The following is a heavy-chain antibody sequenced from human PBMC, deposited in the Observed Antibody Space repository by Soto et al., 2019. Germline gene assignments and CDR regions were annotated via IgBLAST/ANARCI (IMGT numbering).Heavy chain of an antibody. V-gene: IGHV1-18*01. CDR2: ISAYNGNT. Sequence: QVQLVQSGPEVKKPGASVKVSCKTSVYTFTGYGISWGRQAPGEGLEWMGWISAYNGNTKYAQNLLGRVTMTTDTSTSTAYMELRSLTSDDTAVYYCARIDVGLDYWGQGTLVTVSS. D-gene: IGHD1-26*01. CDR1: VYTFTGYG. CDR3: ARIDVGLDY. J-gene: IGHJ4*02.